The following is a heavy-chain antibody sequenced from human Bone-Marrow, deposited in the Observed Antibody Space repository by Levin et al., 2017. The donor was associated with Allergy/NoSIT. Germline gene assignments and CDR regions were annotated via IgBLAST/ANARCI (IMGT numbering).Heavy chain of an antibody. CDR1: GFTFGDYA. J-gene: IGHJ3*02. CDR3: VKDIGRGTYSSGHDGFDI. D-gene: IGHD6-19*01. Sequence: AGGSLRLSCAASGFTFGDYAMHWVRQAPGKGLEWVSGVNWHSGNIVYADSVKGRFTTSRDNARSSLYLQMNSLRAADTALYRCVKDIGRGTYSSGHDGFDIWGQGTMVTVSS. CDR2: VNWHSGNI. V-gene: IGHV3-9*01.